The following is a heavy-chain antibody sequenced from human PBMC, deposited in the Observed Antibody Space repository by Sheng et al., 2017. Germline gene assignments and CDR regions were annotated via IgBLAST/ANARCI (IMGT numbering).Heavy chain of an antibody. Sequence: QVQLQESGPGLVKPSETLSLTCTVSGGSISIYYWSWIRQPPGKGLEWIGSINYSENTNYNPSLKSRVTISVDTSRNQFSLKLSSVTAADTAVYYCARESGVVGXTIDSWGQGALVHRLL. CDR3: ARESGVVGXTIDS. J-gene: IGHJ4*02. D-gene: IGHD1-26*01. CDR2: INYSENT. CDR1: GGSISIYY. V-gene: IGHV4-59*12.